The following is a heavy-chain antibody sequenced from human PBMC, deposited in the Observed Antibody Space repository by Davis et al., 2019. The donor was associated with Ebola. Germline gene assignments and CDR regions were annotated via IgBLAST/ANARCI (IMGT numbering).Heavy chain of an antibody. V-gene: IGHV4-34*01. D-gene: IGHD2-2*01. Sequence: SETLSLTCTVSGGSITSSHWSWIRQPPGKGLEWIGEINHSGSTNYNPSLKSRVTISVDTSKNQFSLKLSSVTAADTAVYYCARVVVVPAAKGRNYYYYGMDVWGQGTTVTVSS. CDR2: INHSGST. J-gene: IGHJ6*02. CDR3: ARVVVVPAAKGRNYYYYGMDV. CDR1: GGSITSSH.